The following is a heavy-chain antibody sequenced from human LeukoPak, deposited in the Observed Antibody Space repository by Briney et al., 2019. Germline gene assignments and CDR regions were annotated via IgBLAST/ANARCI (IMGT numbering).Heavy chain of an antibody. V-gene: IGHV3-9*01. J-gene: IGHJ4*02. CDR2: ISWNSGSI. CDR1: GFTFDDYA. D-gene: IGHD3-9*01. CDR3: AKGAAYYDILTGYFDY. Sequence: PGRSLRLSCAASGFTFDDYAMHWVRQAPGKGLEWVSGISWNSGSIGYADSVKGRFTISRDNAKNSLYLQMNSLRAEDTALYYCAKGAAYYDILTGYFDYWGQGTLVTVSS.